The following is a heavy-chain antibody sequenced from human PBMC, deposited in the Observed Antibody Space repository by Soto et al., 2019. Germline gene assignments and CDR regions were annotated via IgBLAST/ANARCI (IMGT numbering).Heavy chain of an antibody. V-gene: IGHV1-69*13. CDR3: ARSKKLYYYDSRGSASIDY. D-gene: IGHD3-22*01. CDR1: GGTLSSYA. CDR2: IIPIFGTA. Sequence: SVKVSCKASGGTLSSYAISWVRQAPGQGLEWMGGIIPIFGTANYAQKFQGRVTITADESTSTAYMEQSSLRSEDTAVYYCARSKKLYYYDSRGSASIDYWGQGTLVTISS. J-gene: IGHJ4*02.